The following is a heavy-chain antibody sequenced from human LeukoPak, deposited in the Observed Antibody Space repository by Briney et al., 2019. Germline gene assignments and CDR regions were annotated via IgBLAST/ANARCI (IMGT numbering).Heavy chain of an antibody. CDR1: GFTFSSYA. J-gene: IGHJ4*02. Sequence: GGSLRLSCAASGFTFSSYAMHWVRQAPGKGLEWVAVISYDGSNKYYADSVKGRFTISRDNSKNTLYLQMNSLRAEDTAVYYCAREYCTNGVCYFDLFDYWGQGTLVTVSS. D-gene: IGHD2-8*01. V-gene: IGHV3-30*04. CDR2: ISYDGSNK. CDR3: AREYCTNGVCYFDLFDY.